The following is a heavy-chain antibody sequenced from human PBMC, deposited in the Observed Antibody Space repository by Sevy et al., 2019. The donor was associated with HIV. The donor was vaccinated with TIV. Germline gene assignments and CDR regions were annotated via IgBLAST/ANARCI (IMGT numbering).Heavy chain of an antibody. D-gene: IGHD1-7*01. CDR2: ISYEGSNK. Sequence: GGSLRLSCAASGFTFSSYAMHWVRQAPGKGLEWVAVISYEGSNKYYADSVKGKFTFSRDNSKDTLYLQVNRVRAEDTAVYYCASDGRNYLATQGGRTAFDIWGQWTMVTVSS. CDR3: ASDGRNYLATQGGRTAFDI. CDR1: GFTFSSYA. J-gene: IGHJ3*02. V-gene: IGHV3-30-3*01.